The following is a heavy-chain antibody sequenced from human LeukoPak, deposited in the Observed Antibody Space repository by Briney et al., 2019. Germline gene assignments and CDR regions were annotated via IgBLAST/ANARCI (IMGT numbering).Heavy chain of an antibody. CDR3: AKLYYYGSGSYYKYYFDY. J-gene: IGHJ4*02. CDR1: GFTFSSYW. D-gene: IGHD3-10*01. CDR2: IKQDGSEK. Sequence: GGSLRLSCAASGFTFSSYWMSWVRQAPGKGLEWVANIKQDGSEKYYVDSVKGRFTISRDNAKNSLYLQMNSLRAEDTAVYYCAKLYYYGSGSYYKYYFDYWGQGTLVTVSS. V-gene: IGHV3-7*03.